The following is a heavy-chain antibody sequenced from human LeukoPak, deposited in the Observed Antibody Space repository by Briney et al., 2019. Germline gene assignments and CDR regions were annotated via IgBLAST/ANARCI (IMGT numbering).Heavy chain of an antibody. CDR3: ARQIGRGLWAFDY. CDR2: IYYSGST. J-gene: IGHJ4*02. CDR1: GGSITIADYW. Sequence: SETLSLTCTVSGGSITIADYWWAWMRQPPGKGLEWTASIYYSGSTHYNPALKSRVYISVDTSKSQFSLKLSSVTAADTAVYYCARQIGRGLWAFDYWGQGTPVTVSS. V-gene: IGHV4-39*01. D-gene: IGHD2-21*01.